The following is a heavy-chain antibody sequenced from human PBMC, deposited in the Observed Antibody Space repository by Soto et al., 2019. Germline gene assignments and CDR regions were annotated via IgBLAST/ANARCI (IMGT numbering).Heavy chain of an antibody. CDR2: ISYDGSNK. J-gene: IGHJ4*02. Sequence: TGVSLILSGAASGFTFSSYAMRWVRQSPGKGLEWVAVISYDGSNKYYADSVKGRFTISRDNSKNTLYLQMNSLRAEDTAVYYCARVMTTVTTPDFDYWGQGTLVTVSS. CDR1: GFTFSSYA. D-gene: IGHD4-17*01. V-gene: IGHV3-30-3*01. CDR3: ARVMTTVTTPDFDY.